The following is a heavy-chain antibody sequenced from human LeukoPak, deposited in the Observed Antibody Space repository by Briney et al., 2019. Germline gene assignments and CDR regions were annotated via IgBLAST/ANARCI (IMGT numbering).Heavy chain of an antibody. CDR2: LSGSGGST. Sequence: GGSLRLSCAASGFTFTSHAMSWVRQAPGKGLEWVSGLSGSGGSTYYAAFVKGRFTIARDISKNTLYLQMNSLRTDDTAVYYCAKEAQDTVTTRFDYWGHGTLVTVSS. V-gene: IGHV3-23*01. CDR1: GFTFTSHA. J-gene: IGHJ4*01. D-gene: IGHD4-11*01. CDR3: AKEAQDTVTTRFDY.